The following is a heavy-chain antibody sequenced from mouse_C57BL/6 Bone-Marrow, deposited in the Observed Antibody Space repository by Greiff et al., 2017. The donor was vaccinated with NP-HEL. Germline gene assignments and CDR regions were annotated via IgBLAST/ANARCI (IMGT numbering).Heavy chain of an antibody. CDR3: ARKGY. CDR1: GFTFSSYG. Sequence: VQLQESGGDLVKPGGSLKLSCAASGFTFSSYGMSWVRQTPDKRLEWVATISSGGSYPYYPDSVKGRFTISRDNAKNTLYLQMSSLKSEDTAMYYCARKGYWGQGTTLTVSS. J-gene: IGHJ2*01. CDR2: ISSGGSYP. V-gene: IGHV5-6*01.